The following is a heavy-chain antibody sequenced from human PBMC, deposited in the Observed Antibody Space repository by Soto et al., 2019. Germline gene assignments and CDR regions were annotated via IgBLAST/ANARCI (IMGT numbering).Heavy chain of an antibody. D-gene: IGHD6-13*01. CDR3: ARDFKRYSSPPGPLEY. CDR1: GFTFNSYA. Sequence: GGSLRLSCAASGFTFNSYAMSWVRQPPEKGLEWVSATSGVAETTYYADSVKGRFTTSRDNSDDTLYLQMNSLRAEDTAVYYCARDFKRYSSPPGPLEYWGLGTLVTVSS. V-gene: IGHV3-23*01. J-gene: IGHJ4*02. CDR2: TSGVAETT.